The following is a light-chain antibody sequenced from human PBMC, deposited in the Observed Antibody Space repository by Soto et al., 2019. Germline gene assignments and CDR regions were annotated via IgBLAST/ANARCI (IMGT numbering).Light chain of an antibody. Sequence: IQMTQSPSTLSASVGDRVTITCRASQSVSDWLAWYQQKPGNPPKLLIYDTSRLESAVPSRFSASGSGTEFTITISGLQPDDFAHYYCHQSNSYTWTFGQGTKV. V-gene: IGKV1-5*01. CDR3: HQSNSYTWT. CDR1: QSVSDW. CDR2: DTS. J-gene: IGKJ1*01.